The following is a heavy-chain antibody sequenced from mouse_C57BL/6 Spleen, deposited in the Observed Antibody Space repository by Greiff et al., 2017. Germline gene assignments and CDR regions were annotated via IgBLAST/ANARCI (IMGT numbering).Heavy chain of an antibody. D-gene: IGHD1-1*01. V-gene: IGHV1-66*01. CDR1: GYSFTSYY. Sequence: VQLQESGPELVKPGASVKISCKASGYSFTSYYIHWVKQRPGQGLEWIGWIYPGSGNTKYNEKFKGKATLTADTSSSTAYMQLSSLTSEDSAVYYCAMTYDYGSSPPFGYWGQRTPVTVAA. J-gene: IGHJ3*02. CDR3: AMTYDYGSSPPFGY. CDR2: IYPGSGNT.